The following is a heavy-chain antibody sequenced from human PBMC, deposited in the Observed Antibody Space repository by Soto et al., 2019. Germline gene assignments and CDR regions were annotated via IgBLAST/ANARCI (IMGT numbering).Heavy chain of an antibody. CDR1: GFIFKMYW. J-gene: IGHJ4*02. D-gene: IGHD3-10*01. CDR2: IYNDGTYS. CDR3: TRGPRPISTGTGAY. V-gene: IGHV3-74*01. Sequence: GGSLSLSCAASGFIFKMYWMHWVRHSPGKGLVWISRIYNDGTYSDYADSVRGRFTISRDNVNDTLYLQMNNLRAEDSGLYYCTRGPRPISTGTGAYWGQGTQVTVS.